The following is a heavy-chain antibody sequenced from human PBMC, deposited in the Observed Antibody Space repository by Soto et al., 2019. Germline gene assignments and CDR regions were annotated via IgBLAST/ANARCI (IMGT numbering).Heavy chain of an antibody. CDR2: IHSGGST. V-gene: IGHV3-53*01. CDR1: GFTVSSNY. Sequence: GGSLRLSCAASGFTVSSNYMSWVRQAPGKGLEWVSVIHSGGSTYYADSVKGRFTISRDNSKNTLYLQMNSLRAEDTAVYYCARGRSGYDPIDYWGQGTLVTVSS. J-gene: IGHJ4*02. D-gene: IGHD5-12*01. CDR3: ARGRSGYDPIDY.